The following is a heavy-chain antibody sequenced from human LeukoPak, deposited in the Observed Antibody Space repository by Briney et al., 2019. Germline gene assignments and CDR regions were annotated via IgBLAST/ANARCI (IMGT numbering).Heavy chain of an antibody. Sequence: GGSLRLSCAASGFTFSSTWMNWVRQGPGKGLEWVSRITSDGSSTIYADSVKGRFTISRDNAKNSLYLQMNSLRVEDTAVYYCAKSPGGYSGPFGDWGQGTLVTVSS. CDR1: GFTFSSTW. J-gene: IGHJ4*02. CDR3: AKSPGGYSGPFGD. D-gene: IGHD5-12*01. CDR2: ITSDGSST. V-gene: IGHV3-74*01.